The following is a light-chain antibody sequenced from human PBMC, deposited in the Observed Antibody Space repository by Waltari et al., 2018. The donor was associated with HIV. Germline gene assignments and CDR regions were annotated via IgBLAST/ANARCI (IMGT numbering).Light chain of an antibody. CDR3: GTWDRFLRVGV. V-gene: IGLV1-51*01. CDR1: TSNIRSVF. CDR2: DDD. J-gene: IGLJ2*01. Sequence: QPVLTQPPSMSAAPGQNITIACAVPTSNIRSVFLSLYQPLPGTAPKLLIYDDDKRPSGIPDRFSGSKSGTSATLGITGLQPGDEGDYHCGTWDRFLRVGVFGGGTKLTVL.